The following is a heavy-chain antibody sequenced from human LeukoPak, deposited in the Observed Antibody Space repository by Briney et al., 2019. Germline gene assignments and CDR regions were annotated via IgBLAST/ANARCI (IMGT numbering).Heavy chain of an antibody. D-gene: IGHD2-15*01. J-gene: IGHJ4*02. CDR3: ARGRTAGIVVVVAATAVFDY. CDR1: GYTLTELS. Sequence: ASVKVSCKVSGYTLTELSMHWVRQAPGKGLEWMGGFDPEDGGTIYAQKFQGRVTMTEDTSTDTAYMELSSLRSEDTAVYYCARGRTAGIVVVVAATAVFDYWGQGTLVTVSS. CDR2: FDPEDGGT. V-gene: IGHV1-24*01.